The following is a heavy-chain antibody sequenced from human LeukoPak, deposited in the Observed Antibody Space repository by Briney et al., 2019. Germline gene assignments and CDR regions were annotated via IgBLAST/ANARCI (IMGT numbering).Heavy chain of an antibody. CDR3: ARYLYRTTVTGGY. V-gene: IGHV3-48*04. CDR1: GFTFSSYS. Sequence: GGSLRLSCAASGFTFSSYSMNWVRQAPGKGLEWVSYISSSSSTIYYADSVKGRFTISRDNAKNSLYLQMNSLRAEDTAVYYCARYLYRTTVTGGYWGQGTLVTVSS. CDR2: ISSSSSTI. J-gene: IGHJ4*02. D-gene: IGHD4-17*01.